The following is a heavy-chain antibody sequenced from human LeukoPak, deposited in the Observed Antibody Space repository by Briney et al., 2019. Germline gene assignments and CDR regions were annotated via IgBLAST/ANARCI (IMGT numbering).Heavy chain of an antibody. CDR3: VRESKTYDGSGYYHDY. Sequence: PSETLSLTCSVSGGSIRNYFWSWIRQPAGKGLEWIGRIYTSGSIDYKPSLRSRVTMSVDTSTNQFSLKLTSVTAADTAVYYCVRESKTYDGSGYYHDYWGQGTLVTVSS. V-gene: IGHV4-4*07. CDR2: IYTSGSI. D-gene: IGHD3-22*01. CDR1: GGSIRNYF. J-gene: IGHJ4*02.